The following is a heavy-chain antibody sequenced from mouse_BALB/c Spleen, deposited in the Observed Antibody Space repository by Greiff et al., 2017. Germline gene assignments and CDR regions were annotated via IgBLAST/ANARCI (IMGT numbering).Heavy chain of an antibody. CDR1: GFAFSSYD. D-gene: IGHD2-1*01. CDR3: ARHGGNPAWFAY. J-gene: IGHJ3*01. CDR2: ISSGGGST. V-gene: IGHV5-12-1*01. Sequence: EVKVVESGGGLVKPGGSLKLSCAASGFAFSSYDMSWVRQTPEKRLEWVAYISSGGGSTYYPDTVKGRFTISRDNAKNTLYLQMSSLKSEDTAMYYCARHGGNPAWFAYWGQGTLVTVSA.